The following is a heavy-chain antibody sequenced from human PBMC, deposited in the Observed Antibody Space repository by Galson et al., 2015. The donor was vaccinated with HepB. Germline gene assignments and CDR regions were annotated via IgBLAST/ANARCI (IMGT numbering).Heavy chain of an antibody. D-gene: IGHD3-3*01. Sequence: SLRLSCAASGFTFSSYGLHWVRQAPGKGLEWVAIISYDGNKKYYADSVKGRFSISRDNSKNTLFLQMSSLSSEDTAVYYCTKDLGSDSRLDDFWSGYSDWGQGTLVTVSS. CDR3: TKDLGSDSRLDDFWSGYSD. V-gene: IGHV3-30*18. CDR1: GFTFSSYG. J-gene: IGHJ4*02. CDR2: ISYDGNKK.